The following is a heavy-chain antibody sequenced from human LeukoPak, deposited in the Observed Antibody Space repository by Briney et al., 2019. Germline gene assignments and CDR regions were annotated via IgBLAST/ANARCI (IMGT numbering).Heavy chain of an antibody. D-gene: IGHD2-2*01. V-gene: IGHV3-30*02. J-gene: IGHJ1*01. CDR1: GFTFSSYG. Sequence: GGSLRLSCAASGFTFSSYGMHWVRQAPGKGLEWVTFIPYDGSNKYYADSVKGRFTISRDNSKSTLYLQMNSPRAEDTAVYYCAKDQHPYCISTNCPHQYFQHWGQGTLVTVSS. CDR3: AKDQHPYCISTNCPHQYFQH. CDR2: IPYDGSNK.